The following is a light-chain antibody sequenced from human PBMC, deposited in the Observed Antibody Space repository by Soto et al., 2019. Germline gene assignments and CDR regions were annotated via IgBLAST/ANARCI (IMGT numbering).Light chain of an antibody. V-gene: IGKV3-20*01. CDR2: GAS. CDR1: QSVSSIY. Sequence: MSQSPATLSVSPGERATLSCRASQSVSSIYLGWYQQKPGQAPRLLIYGASSRATGIPDRFSGSGSGTDFTLTISRLEPEDFAVYYCQQYGSSPSFGQGTKVDIK. CDR3: QQYGSSPS. J-gene: IGKJ1*01.